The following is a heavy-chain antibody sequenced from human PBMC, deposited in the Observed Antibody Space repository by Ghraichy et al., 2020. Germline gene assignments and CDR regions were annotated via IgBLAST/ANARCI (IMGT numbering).Heavy chain of an antibody. Sequence: SETLSLTCDVSGGSISTSNWWNWVRQAPGRGLQWIGDIYHGGNTNYNPSLKSRLTISVDKSKNLFSLTLTSVTAADTALYFCARAGPGIRSGYPHFDIWGQGALVIVSS. CDR2: IYHGGNT. D-gene: IGHD3-3*01. V-gene: IGHV4-4*02. J-gene: IGHJ4*02. CDR3: ARAGPGIRSGYPHFDI. CDR1: GGSISTSNW.